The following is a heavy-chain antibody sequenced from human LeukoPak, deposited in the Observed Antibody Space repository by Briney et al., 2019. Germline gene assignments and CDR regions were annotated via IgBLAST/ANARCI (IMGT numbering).Heavy chain of an antibody. J-gene: IGHJ4*02. D-gene: IGHD6-19*01. CDR1: GFTFSHYW. CDR2: IKQDGSEK. CDR3: ARDLGYSGGWPLLY. V-gene: IGHV3-7*01. Sequence: GGSLRLSCAASGFTFSHYWMTWVRQAPGRGLEWVANIKQDGSEKYYVDSVKGRFTISRDNAKNSLYLQMNSLRADDTAVYYCARDLGYSGGWPLLYWGQGTLVTVSS.